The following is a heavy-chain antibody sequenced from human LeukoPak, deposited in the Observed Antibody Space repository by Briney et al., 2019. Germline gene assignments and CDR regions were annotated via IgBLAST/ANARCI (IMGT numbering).Heavy chain of an antibody. V-gene: IGHV4-31*03. Sequence: SETLSLTCSVSGASINSGGYYWSWIRQHPGKDLEWIGYIYYTGSTYYNPSLESRVTISLDTSKNQFSLKLSSVTAADTAVHYCARYRVTMVRGVISEYNWFDPWGQGTLVTVSS. CDR1: GASINSGGYY. J-gene: IGHJ5*02. CDR3: ARYRVTMVRGVISEYNWFDP. CDR2: IYYTGST. D-gene: IGHD3-10*01.